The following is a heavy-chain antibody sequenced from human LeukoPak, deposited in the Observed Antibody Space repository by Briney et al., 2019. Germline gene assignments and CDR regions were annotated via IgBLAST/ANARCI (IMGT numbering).Heavy chain of an antibody. D-gene: IGHD1-26*01. CDR2: IYYSGST. CDR1: GGSISSSSYY. CDR3: ASTSGSYDY. Sequence: SETLSLTCTVPGGSISSSSYYWGWIRQPPGKGLEWIGSIYYSGSTYYNPSLKSRVTISVDTSKNQFSLKLSSVTAADTAVYYCASTSGSYDYWGQGTLVTVSS. J-gene: IGHJ4*02. V-gene: IGHV4-39*01.